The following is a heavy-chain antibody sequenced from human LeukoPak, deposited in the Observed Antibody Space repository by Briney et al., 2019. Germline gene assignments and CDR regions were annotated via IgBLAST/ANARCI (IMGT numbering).Heavy chain of an antibody. D-gene: IGHD3-3*01. CDR3: ARGVDLLAFDI. CDR2: IYSGGST. V-gene: IGHV3-53*01. CDR1: GFTVSSNY. Sequence: QSGGSLRLSCAASGFTVSSNYMSWVRQAPGKGLEWVSVIYSGGSTYYADSVKGRFTISRDNSKNTLYLQMNSLRAEDTAVYYCARGVDLLAFDIWGQGTMVTVSS. J-gene: IGHJ3*02.